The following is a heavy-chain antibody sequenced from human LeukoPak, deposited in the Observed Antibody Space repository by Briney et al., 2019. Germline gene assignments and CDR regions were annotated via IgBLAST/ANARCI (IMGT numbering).Heavy chain of an antibody. V-gene: IGHV3-7*01. D-gene: IGHD3-10*01. J-gene: IGHJ6*03. CDR1: GFTFSSYW. Sequence: SGGSLRLTRAASGFTFSSYWMSWVRQAPGKGLEWVANIKQDGSEKYYVDSVKGRFTISRDDAKNSLYLQMNSLRAEDTAVYYCARGNGEYLESRYYYCYMDVWGKGTTVTVSS. CDR3: ARGNGEYLESRYYYCYMDV. CDR2: IKQDGSEK.